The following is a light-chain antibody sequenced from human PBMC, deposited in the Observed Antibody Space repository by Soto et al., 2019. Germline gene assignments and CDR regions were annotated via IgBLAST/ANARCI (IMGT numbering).Light chain of an antibody. V-gene: IGKV3-15*01. J-gene: IGKJ1*01. Sequence: EIVLTQSPGTLSLSPGERATLSCRASQSLSNSELAWYQQKPGQAPRLLIYGASTRATGIPARFSGSGSGTEFTLTISSLQSEDFAVYYCQQYNNWPPITFGQGTKVDIK. CDR3: QQYNNWPPIT. CDR2: GAS. CDR1: QSLSNS.